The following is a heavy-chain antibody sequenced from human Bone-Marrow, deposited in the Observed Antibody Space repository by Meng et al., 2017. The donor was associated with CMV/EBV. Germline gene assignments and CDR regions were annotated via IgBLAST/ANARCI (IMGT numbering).Heavy chain of an antibody. V-gene: IGHV1-2*02. CDR3: ARDLEPTLRYYYYYGMDV. Sequence: ASVKVSCKASGYTFTGYYMHWVRQAPGQGLEWMGWINPNSGGTNYAQKFQGRVTMTRDTSISTAYMELSRLRSDDTAVYYCARDLEPTLRYYYYYGMDVWGQGTTVTVYS. CDR1: GYTFTGYY. CDR2: INPNSGGT. D-gene: IGHD1-1*01. J-gene: IGHJ6*02.